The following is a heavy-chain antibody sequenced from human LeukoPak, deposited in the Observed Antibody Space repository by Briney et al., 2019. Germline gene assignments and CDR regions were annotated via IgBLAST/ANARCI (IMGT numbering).Heavy chain of an antibody. CDR3: AVDVDTAMVYYFDY. D-gene: IGHD5-18*01. CDR2: IIPIFGTA. V-gene: IGHV1-69*13. Sequence: ASVKVSCKASGGTFSSYAISWVRQAPGQGLEWMGGIIPIFGTANYAQKFQGRVTVTADESTSTAYMELSSLRSEDTAVYYCAVDVDTAMVYYFDYWGQGTLVTVSS. J-gene: IGHJ4*02. CDR1: GGTFSSYA.